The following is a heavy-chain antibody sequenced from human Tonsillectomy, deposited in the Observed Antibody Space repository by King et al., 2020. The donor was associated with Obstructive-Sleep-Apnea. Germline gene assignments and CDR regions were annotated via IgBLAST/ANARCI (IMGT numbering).Heavy chain of an antibody. CDR3: ARLPVTTYYRGAFSFGLDV. CDR1: GGSITNYY. V-gene: IGHV4-59*01. CDR2: MYHSGTA. Sequence: MPLQESGPGLVKPSETLSLTCNVSGGSITNYYWSWIRQSPGKGLEWIGYMYHSGTAKYNPSLNSRVSISVDMSKTQFSLQLKSVTAADSAVYFCARLPVTTYYRGAFSFGLDVWGQGTTVIVTS. J-gene: IGHJ6*02. D-gene: IGHD3-10*01.